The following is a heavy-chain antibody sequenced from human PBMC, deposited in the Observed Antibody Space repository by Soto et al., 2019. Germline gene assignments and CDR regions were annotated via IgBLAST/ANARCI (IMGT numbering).Heavy chain of an antibody. CDR2: ISGSGGST. CDR1: GFTFSSYA. CDR3: AKVVDLGDCSSTSCPVHDAFDI. D-gene: IGHD2-2*01. V-gene: IGHV3-23*01. Sequence: GGSLRLSCAASGFTFSSYAMSWVRQAPGKGLEWVSAISGSGGSTYYADSVKGRFTISRDNSKNTLYLQMNSLRAEDTAVYYCAKVVDLGDCSSTSCPVHDAFDIWGQGTMVTVSS. J-gene: IGHJ3*02.